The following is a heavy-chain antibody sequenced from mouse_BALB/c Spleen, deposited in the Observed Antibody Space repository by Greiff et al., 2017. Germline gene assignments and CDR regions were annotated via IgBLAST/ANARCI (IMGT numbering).Heavy chain of an antibody. Sequence: VHVKQSGAELVRPGTSVKVSCKASGYAFTNYLIEWVKQRPGQGLEWIGVINPGSGGTNYNEKFKGKATLTADKSSSSAYMQLSSLTSDDTAVYYCARGRYGNDGSMDYWGQGTAVTVSA. D-gene: IGHD2-10*02. CDR3: ARGRYGNDGSMDY. CDR2: INPGSGGT. V-gene: IGHV1-54*03. J-gene: IGHJ4*01. CDR1: GYAFTNYL.